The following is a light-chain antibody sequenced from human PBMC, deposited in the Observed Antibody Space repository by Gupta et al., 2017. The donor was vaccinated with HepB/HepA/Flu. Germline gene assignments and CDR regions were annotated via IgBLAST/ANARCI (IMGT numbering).Light chain of an antibody. Sequence: QSALSQPASVSGSPGMSTTISCTGTSSDVGSYNFVSWYQQHPGKAPKLIIYDVNNRPSGVSNRFSGSKSGNTASLTISVLQAEYDADYYCSSYTSSSSYVIGTGTKVTVL. J-gene: IGLJ1*01. CDR3: SSYTSSSSYV. CDR1: SSDVGSYNF. V-gene: IGLV2-14*03. CDR2: DVN.